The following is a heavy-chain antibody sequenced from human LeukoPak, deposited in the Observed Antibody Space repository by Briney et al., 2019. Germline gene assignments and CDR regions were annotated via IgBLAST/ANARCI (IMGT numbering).Heavy chain of an antibody. Sequence: SETLSLTCTVSGGSISSSSYYWGWIRQPPGKGLEWIGSIYYSGSTYYNPSLKSRVTISVDTSKNQFSLKLSSVTAADTAVYYCARCRESSCFDYWGQGTLVTVSS. V-gene: IGHV4-39*01. CDR1: GGSISSSSYY. CDR2: IYYSGST. J-gene: IGHJ4*02. CDR3: ARCRESSCFDY. D-gene: IGHD6-13*01.